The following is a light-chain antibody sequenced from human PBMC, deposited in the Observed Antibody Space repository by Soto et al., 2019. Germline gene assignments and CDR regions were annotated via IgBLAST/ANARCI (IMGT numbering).Light chain of an antibody. CDR3: QQTYTTPIT. V-gene: IGKV1-39*01. Sequence: DIPMTQSPSSLSASVGDRVTITCRASQTISSSLNWYQQRPGKAPNLLIYASSSLQSGVPPRFSGSGSGTDFTLTISSLQPEDFAPYYCQQTYTTPITFGQGTRLDIK. J-gene: IGKJ5*01. CDR1: QTISSS. CDR2: ASS.